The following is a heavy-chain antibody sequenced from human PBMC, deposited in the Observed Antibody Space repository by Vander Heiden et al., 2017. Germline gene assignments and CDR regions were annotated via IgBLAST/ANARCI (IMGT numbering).Heavy chain of an antibody. CDR1: GGSISSSSYY. V-gene: IGHV4-39*01. J-gene: IGHJ3*02. D-gene: IGHD2-15*01. CDR3: ARHCSGGSCYYLYDAFDI. CDR2: IYYSGST. Sequence: LQLQESGPGLVKPSETLSLTCTVSGGSISSSSYYWGWIRQPPGKGLEWIGSIYYSGSTYYNPSLESRVTISVDTSKNQFSLKLSSVTAADTAVYYCARHCSGGSCYYLYDAFDIWGQGTMVTVSS.